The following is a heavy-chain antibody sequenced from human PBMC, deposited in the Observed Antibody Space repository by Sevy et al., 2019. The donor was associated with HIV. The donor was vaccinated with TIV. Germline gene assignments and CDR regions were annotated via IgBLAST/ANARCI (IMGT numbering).Heavy chain of an antibody. CDR2: INHNGST. J-gene: IGHJ4*02. Sequence: SETLSLTCAVYGGTFSGYYWSWIRQPPGKGLEWIGEINHNGSTNYNPSLKSRVTISADTSKNQFSLNLSSVTASDTAVYYCAREGTYYYDSSGYGYWGQGTLVTVSS. D-gene: IGHD3-22*01. CDR1: GGTFSGYY. V-gene: IGHV4-34*01. CDR3: AREGTYYYDSSGYGY.